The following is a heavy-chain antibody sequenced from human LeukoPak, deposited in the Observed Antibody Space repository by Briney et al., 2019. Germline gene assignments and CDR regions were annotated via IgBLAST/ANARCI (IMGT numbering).Heavy chain of an antibody. D-gene: IGHD1-14*01. Sequence: ASVKVSCKASGYTFTGYYMHWVRQAPGQGLEWMGWINPNSGGTNYAQKFQGRVTMTRETSVSTAYMELTRLRSDDTAVYYCARIRYTNHLDYWGQGTLVTVSS. V-gene: IGHV1-2*02. CDR2: INPNSGGT. CDR3: ARIRYTNHLDY. J-gene: IGHJ4*02. CDR1: GYTFTGYY.